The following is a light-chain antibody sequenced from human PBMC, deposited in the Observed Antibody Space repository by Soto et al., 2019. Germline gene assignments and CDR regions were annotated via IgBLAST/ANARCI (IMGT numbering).Light chain of an antibody. CDR1: QPVSRN. CDR2: GAT. V-gene: IGKV3-15*01. J-gene: IGKJ2*01. Sequence: EIVMTQSPATLSVSPGERVTLSCRASQPVSRNFAWYRQKPGQAPTLVIYGATTRATGIPARFSGSGSGTEVTLTISSLLSEDFAVYYWQQYNNLPYTFGQGTKLEIK. CDR3: QQYNNLPYT.